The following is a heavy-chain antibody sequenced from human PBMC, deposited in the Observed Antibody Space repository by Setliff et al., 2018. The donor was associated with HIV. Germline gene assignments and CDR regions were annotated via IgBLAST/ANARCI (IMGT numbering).Heavy chain of an antibody. CDR1: GGSLNTYA. V-gene: IGHV1-69*13. D-gene: IGHD5-18*01. J-gene: IGHJ3*02. CDR3: ARGGVRGYSYGEAFDI. Sequence: ASVKVSCKSSGGSLNTYAINWMRQAPGQGLEWMGGIISIFDKANYAQKFHGRLTITADDSTRTVYMELNSLGSGDTAVYYCARGGVRGYSYGEAFDILCQGTLVTV. CDR2: IISIFDKA.